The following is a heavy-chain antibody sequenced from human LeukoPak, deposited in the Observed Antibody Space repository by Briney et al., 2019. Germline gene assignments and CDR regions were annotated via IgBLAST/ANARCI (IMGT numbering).Heavy chain of an antibody. CDR2: IIPIFGTA. J-gene: IGHJ4*02. D-gene: IGHD5-12*01. CDR1: GGTFSSYA. V-gene: IGHV1-69*13. Sequence: SVTVSCTASGGTFSSYAISWVRQAPGQGLEWMGGIIPIFGTANYAQKFQGRVTITADESTSTAYMELSSLRSEDTAVYYCARARRGYSGYDYPKGFDYWGQGTLVTVSS. CDR3: ARARRGYSGYDYPKGFDY.